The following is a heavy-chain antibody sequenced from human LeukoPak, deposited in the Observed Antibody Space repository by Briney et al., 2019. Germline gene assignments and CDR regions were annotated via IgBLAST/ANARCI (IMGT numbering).Heavy chain of an antibody. J-gene: IGHJ6*03. CDR3: ARGPTSQQWLSYHYYYYMGV. CDR2: INHSGST. Sequence: PSETLSLTCAVYGGSFSGYYWSWIRQPPGKGLEWIGEINHSGSTNYNPSLKSRVTISVDTSKNQFSLKLSSVTAADTAVYYCARGPTSQQWLSYHYYYYMGVWGKGATVTVSS. D-gene: IGHD6-19*01. CDR1: GGSFSGYY. V-gene: IGHV4-34*01.